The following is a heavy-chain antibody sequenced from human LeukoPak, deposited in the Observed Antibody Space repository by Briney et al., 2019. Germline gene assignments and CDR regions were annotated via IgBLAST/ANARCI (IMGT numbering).Heavy chain of an antibody. CDR3: ARGIGTGGSGEYYFDY. Sequence: GASVKVSCKASGVTFTSYDINWVRQATGQGLEWMGWMDSNSGDTGYAQKFQGRVTLTRNTSINTAYMHLYSLTPEDTAVYYCARGIGTGGSGEYYFDYWGQGTLVTVSS. D-gene: IGHD3-10*01. V-gene: IGHV1-8*01. CDR2: MDSNSGDT. J-gene: IGHJ4*02. CDR1: GVTFTSYD.